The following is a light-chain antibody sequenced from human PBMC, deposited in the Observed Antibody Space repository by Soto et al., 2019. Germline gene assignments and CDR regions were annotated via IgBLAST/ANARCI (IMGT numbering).Light chain of an antibody. Sequence: QSALTQPRSVSGSPGQSVTISCTGTSSDVGGYNYVSWYQQHPGKAPKLLIYGTTNRPSGVPDRFSGSKSATSASLAITGLQAEDEADYYCHSYDSSLRVVFGGGTKLTVL. CDR1: SSDVGGYNY. J-gene: IGLJ2*01. V-gene: IGLV2-11*01. CDR2: GTT. CDR3: HSYDSSLRVV.